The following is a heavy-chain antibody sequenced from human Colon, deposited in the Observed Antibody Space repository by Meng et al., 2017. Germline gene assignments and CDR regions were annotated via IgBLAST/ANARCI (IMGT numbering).Heavy chain of an antibody. CDR1: GFRFSDFS. V-gene: IGHV3-21*01. J-gene: IGHJ4*02. Sequence: EVHLVGSGGGLVKPGGSLRLSCVASGFRFSDFSMTWVRQAPGKGLEWVSSISSSGNIIHYADSVRGRLIISRDNAKESVHLQMNDLRVEDTAMHYCTRSRPTSRACWGQGTLVTVSS. CDR3: TRSRPTSRAC. CDR2: ISSSGNII. D-gene: IGHD6-13*01.